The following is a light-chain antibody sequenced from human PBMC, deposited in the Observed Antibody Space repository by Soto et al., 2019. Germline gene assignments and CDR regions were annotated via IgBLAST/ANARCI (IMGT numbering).Light chain of an antibody. V-gene: IGKV1-8*01. J-gene: IGKJ3*01. CDR2: AAS. CDR1: QGISSY. CDR3: QQYYSYPT. Sequence: SSLSASTGDRVTITCRASQGISSYLAWYQQKPGKAPKLLIYAASTLQSGVPSRFSGSGSGTDFTLTISCLQSEDFATYYCQQYYSYPTFGPGTKVDIK.